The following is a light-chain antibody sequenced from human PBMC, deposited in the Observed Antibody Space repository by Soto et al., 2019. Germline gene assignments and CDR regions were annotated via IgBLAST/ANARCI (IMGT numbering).Light chain of an antibody. CDR2: GAS. CDR3: QQYGSSPPTT. V-gene: IGKV3-20*01. J-gene: IGKJ1*01. Sequence: EIVLTQSPCTLSLSTGERATLSCGASQSVSNNYLAWYQQKPGQAPRLVIYGASSRATGIPDRFSGSGSGTDFTLTIIRLEPEDSAVYYCQQYGSSPPTTFGQGTKVDIK. CDR1: QSVSNNY.